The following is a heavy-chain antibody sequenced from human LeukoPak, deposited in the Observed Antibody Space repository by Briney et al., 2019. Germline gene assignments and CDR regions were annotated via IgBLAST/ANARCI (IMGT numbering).Heavy chain of an antibody. CDR1: GYTFTSYG. D-gene: IGHD6-19*01. J-gene: IGHJ3*02. Sequence: ASVKVSCKASGYTFTSYGISLVRQAPGQGLEWMGWISAYNGNTNYAQKLQGRVTMTTDTSTSTAYMELRSLRSDDTAVYYCARDARLVRYDGAFDIWGQGTMVTVSS. V-gene: IGHV1-18*01. CDR3: ARDARLVRYDGAFDI. CDR2: ISAYNGNT.